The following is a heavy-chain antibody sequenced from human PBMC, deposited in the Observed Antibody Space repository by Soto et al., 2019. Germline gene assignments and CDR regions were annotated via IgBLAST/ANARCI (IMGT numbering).Heavy chain of an antibody. Sequence: QLQLQESGPGLVKPSETLSLTCTGSGGSISSSSDYWGWIRQPPGEGLEWICRIYYSGSTYYNPSLKSRVTLSVDTYKNQFSLKLISVTDAAPYVYYCARLPGGSGSSLNILGYMDVLGKGTTVTVSS. J-gene: IGHJ6*03. D-gene: IGHD2-15*01. V-gene: IGHV4-39*01. CDR2: IYYSGST. CDR1: GGSISSSSDY. CDR3: ARLPGGSGSSLNILGYMDV.